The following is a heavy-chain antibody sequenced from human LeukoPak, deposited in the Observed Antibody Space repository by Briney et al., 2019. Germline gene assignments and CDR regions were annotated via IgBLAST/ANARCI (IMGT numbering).Heavy chain of an antibody. CDR2: IQNDGSNE. V-gene: IGHV3-30*02. CDR3: ARGGVYCGGDCLGY. Sequence: SGGSLRLSCAASGFTFSSYWMHWVRQAPGKGLEWVAYIQNDGSNEQYADSVKGRFSISRDSSKNILYLQMNSLRAEDTAVYYCARGGVYCGGDCLGYWGQGTLVTVSS. D-gene: IGHD2-21*02. J-gene: IGHJ4*02. CDR1: GFTFSSYW.